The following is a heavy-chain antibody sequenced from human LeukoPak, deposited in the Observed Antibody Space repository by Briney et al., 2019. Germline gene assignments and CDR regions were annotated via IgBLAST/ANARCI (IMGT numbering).Heavy chain of an antibody. J-gene: IGHJ4*02. D-gene: IGHD2-2*01. CDR2: IYYSEST. V-gene: IGHV4-31*03. CDR1: GGSISSGGYY. CDR3: ARSPYAQDYYFDY. Sequence: PSETLSLTCTVSGGSISSGGYYWSWIRQHPGKGLEWIGYIYYSESTYYNPSLKSRVTISVDTSKNQFSLKPSSVTAADTAVYYCARSPYAQDYYFDYWGRGTLVTVSS.